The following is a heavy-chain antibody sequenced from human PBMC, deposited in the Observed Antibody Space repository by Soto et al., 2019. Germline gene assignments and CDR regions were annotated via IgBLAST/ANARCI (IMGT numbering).Heavy chain of an antibody. CDR3: AREGSVRYCSGGSCYLNWFDP. Sequence: SETLSLTCTVSGGSISSYYWSWIRQPAGKGLEWIGRIYTSGSTNYNPSLKSRVTMSVDTSKNQFSLKLSSVTAADTAVYYCAREGSVRYCSGGSCYLNWFDPWGQGTLVTVSS. CDR2: IYTSGST. J-gene: IGHJ5*02. CDR1: GGSISSYY. D-gene: IGHD2-15*01. V-gene: IGHV4-4*07.